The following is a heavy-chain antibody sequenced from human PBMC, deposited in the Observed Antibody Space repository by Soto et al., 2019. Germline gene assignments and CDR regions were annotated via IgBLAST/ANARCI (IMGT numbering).Heavy chain of an antibody. CDR2: IIPIFGTA. Sequence: QVQLVQSGAEVKKPGSSVKVSCKASGGTFSSYAISWVRQAPGQGLEWMGGIIPIFGTANYAQKFQGRVTITADESTSTAYTELRSLRSEDTAVYYCARESRYCSGGSCYFLPGIDYWGQGTLVTVSS. V-gene: IGHV1-69*12. CDR1: GGTFSSYA. J-gene: IGHJ4*02. CDR3: ARESRYCSGGSCYFLPGIDY. D-gene: IGHD2-15*01.